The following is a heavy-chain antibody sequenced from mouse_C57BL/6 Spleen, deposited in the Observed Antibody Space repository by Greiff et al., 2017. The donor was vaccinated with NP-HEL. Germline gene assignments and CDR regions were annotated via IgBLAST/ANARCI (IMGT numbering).Heavy chain of an antibody. J-gene: IGHJ3*01. V-gene: IGHV5-4*01. CDR3: ARDDDYGGAY. D-gene: IGHD1-1*01. Sequence: EVHLVESGGGLVKPGGSLKLSCAASGFTFSSYAMSWVRQTPEKRLEWVATISDGGSYTYYPDNVKGRFTISRDNAKNNLYLQMSHLKSEDTAMYYCARDDDYGGAYWGQGTLVTVSA. CDR1: GFTFSSYA. CDR2: ISDGGSYT.